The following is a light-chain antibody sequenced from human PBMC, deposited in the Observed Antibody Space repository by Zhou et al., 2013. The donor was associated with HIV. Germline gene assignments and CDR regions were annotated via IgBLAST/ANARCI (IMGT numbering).Light chain of an antibody. CDR1: QSPNTH. CDR3: QQTYSLPPKWT. J-gene: IGKJ1*01. V-gene: IGKV1-39*01. CDR2: GTS. Sequence: DTQLTQSPSSLSASVGDRVTITCRASQSPNTHLNWYQQKPGEAPKLLIYGTSTLQSGVPSRFSGSGSGTVFTLTISSLQPEDVATYFCQQTYSLPPKWTFGQGTRMEIK.